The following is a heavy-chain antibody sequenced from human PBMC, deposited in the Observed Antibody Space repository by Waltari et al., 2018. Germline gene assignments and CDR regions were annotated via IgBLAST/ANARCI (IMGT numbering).Heavy chain of an antibody. D-gene: IGHD1-26*01. CDR1: GFSFGTSA. V-gene: IGHV3-48*03. CDR2: ISIRGDTT. J-gene: IGHJ4*02. Sequence: EVQLLESGGGLAQPGGSLRLSCEGSGFSFGTSAVSWVRQGPGKGLEWIAYISIRGDTTFYADSVRGRFTISRDNAKSSVYLQMSSLRAEDTAVYYCRLLLVGATEEGYFDSWGQGTLVTVSS. CDR3: RLLLVGATEEGYFDS.